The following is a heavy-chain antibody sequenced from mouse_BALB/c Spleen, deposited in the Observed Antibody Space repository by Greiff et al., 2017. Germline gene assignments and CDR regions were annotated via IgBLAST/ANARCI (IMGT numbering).Heavy chain of an antibody. D-gene: IGHD2-2*01. Sequence: VQLQQSGAELMKPGASVKISCKATGYTFSSYWIEWVKQRPGHGLEWIGEILPGSGSTNYNEKFKGKATFTADTSSNTAYMQLSSLTSEDSAVYYCARPGVYYGYDVWGQGTLVTVSA. J-gene: IGHJ3*01. V-gene: IGHV1-9*01. CDR2: ILPGSGST. CDR1: GYTFSSYW. CDR3: ARPGVYYGYDV.